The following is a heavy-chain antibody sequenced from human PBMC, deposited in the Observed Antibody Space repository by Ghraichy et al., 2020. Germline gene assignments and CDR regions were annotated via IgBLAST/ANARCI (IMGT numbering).Heavy chain of an antibody. D-gene: IGHD4-23*01. CDR1: GFTFSSYD. V-gene: IGHV3-13*01. J-gene: IGHJ4*02. Sequence: GGSLRLSCAASGFTFSSYDMHWVRQATGKGLEWVSAIGTAGDTYYPGSVKGRFTISRENAKNSLYLQMNSLRAEDTAVYYCARGAQRGTVGPSDYWGQGTLVTVSS. CDR3: ARGAQRGTVGPSDY. CDR2: IGTAGDT.